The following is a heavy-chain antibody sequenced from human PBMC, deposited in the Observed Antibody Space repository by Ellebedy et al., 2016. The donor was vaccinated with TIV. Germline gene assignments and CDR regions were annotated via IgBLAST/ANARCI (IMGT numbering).Heavy chain of an antibody. CDR3: ARRRAVTSIRYFDY. J-gene: IGHJ4*02. CDR1: GFTFSNNA. V-gene: IGHV3-23*01. Sequence: GESLKISCAASGFTFSNNAMSWVRQAPGKGLEWVSAISDSGTSTYYADSVKGRFTISRDNSKNTLYLQMNSLRADDTAVYYCARRRAVTSIRYFDYWGQGTLVTVSS. D-gene: IGHD2-21*02. CDR2: ISDSGTST.